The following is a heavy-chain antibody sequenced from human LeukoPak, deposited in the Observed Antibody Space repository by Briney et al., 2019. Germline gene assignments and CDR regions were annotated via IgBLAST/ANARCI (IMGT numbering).Heavy chain of an antibody. CDR2: VDLGGPT. V-gene: IGHV4-61*02. Sequence: PSETLSLTCNVSGYSISSGDYYWTWIRQPAGKGLEWIGRVDLGGPTSNNPSLISRVTVSVDPSKNRFSLSLTSVTAADTATYYCAREGAYCSGTDCFATTVDAWGPGALVTVSS. CDR3: AREGAYCSGTDCFATTVDA. J-gene: IGHJ5*02. CDR1: GYSISSGDYY. D-gene: IGHD2-2*01.